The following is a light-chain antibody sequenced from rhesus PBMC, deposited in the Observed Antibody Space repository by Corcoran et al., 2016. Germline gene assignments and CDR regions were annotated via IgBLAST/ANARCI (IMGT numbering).Light chain of an antibody. Sequence: DIQMTQSPSSLSASVGDRVTITCRASQDISSYLAWYQQKPGKSPKLLIYAASTLQSGVPSRFSGSGSGTDCTLTIHSLQPEDFATYYCQQHNNYPPSFGRGTKVELK. V-gene: IGKV1-25*01. CDR1: QDISSY. J-gene: IGKJ4*01. CDR3: QQHNNYPPS. CDR2: AAS.